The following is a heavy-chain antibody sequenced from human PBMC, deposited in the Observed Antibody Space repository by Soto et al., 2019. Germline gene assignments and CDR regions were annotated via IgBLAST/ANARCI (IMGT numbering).Heavy chain of an antibody. D-gene: IGHD3-22*01. CDR2: IYYSGST. CDR3: AMPHWPATMNYGMAA. J-gene: IGHJ6*02. V-gene: IGHV4-59*01. Sequence: SETLRDPKSVSGGLTRSCYWSGCRQPPEKKLEWIGYIYYSGSTNYTPPLKSRATIAVDTSKNQFSLKLSSVTAADTAVYDCAMPHWPATMNYGMAAWGQGPTVT. CDR1: GGLTRSCY.